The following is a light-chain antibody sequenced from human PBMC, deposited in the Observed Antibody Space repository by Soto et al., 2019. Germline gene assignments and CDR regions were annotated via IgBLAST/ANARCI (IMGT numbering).Light chain of an antibody. CDR1: QSVSTY. CDR2: DAS. V-gene: IGKV3-11*01. CDR3: QDRSNWPLGT. Sequence: DIVLTQSPATLSLSPGERATLSCRASQSVSTYLAWYQQRPGQAPRLLIQDASTRATGIPARFSGRGSGTDFSLTISGLEPEDSAVYYCQDRSNWPLGTLGQGTKVDIK. J-gene: IGKJ1*01.